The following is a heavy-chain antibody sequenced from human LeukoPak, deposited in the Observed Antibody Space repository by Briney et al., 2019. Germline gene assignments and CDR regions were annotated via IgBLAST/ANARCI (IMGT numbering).Heavy chain of an antibody. J-gene: IGHJ3*02. Sequence: SETLSLTCTVSGGSISSYYWSWIRQPPGKGLEWIGYIYYTGSSSYNPSLKSRLTISVDTSKNQFSLQLSSVTAADTAVYYCARENWNAYPWRAFDIWGQGTMVTVSS. CDR3: ARENWNAYPWRAFDI. CDR1: GGSISSYY. V-gene: IGHV4-59*01. D-gene: IGHD1-1*01. CDR2: IYYTGSS.